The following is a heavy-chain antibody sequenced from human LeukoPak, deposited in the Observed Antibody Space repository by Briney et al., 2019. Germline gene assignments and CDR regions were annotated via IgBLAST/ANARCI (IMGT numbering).Heavy chain of an antibody. D-gene: IGHD2-21*01. CDR1: GYTFTSYY. Sequence: ASVKVSCKASGYTFTSYYMHWVRQAPGHGLEWMGIINPSGGSTSYAQKFQGRVTMTRDTSTGTVYMELSSLRSEDTAVYYCARDECGGDCYIDYWGQGTLVTVSS. J-gene: IGHJ4*02. CDR2: INPSGGST. CDR3: ARDECGGDCYIDY. V-gene: IGHV1-46*03.